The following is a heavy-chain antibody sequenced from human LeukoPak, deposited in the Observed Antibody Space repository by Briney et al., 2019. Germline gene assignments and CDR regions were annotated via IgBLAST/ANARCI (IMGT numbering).Heavy chain of an antibody. CDR3: ARDLGPMIVVVITTGYFDY. D-gene: IGHD3-22*01. V-gene: IGHV3-30-3*01. CDR1: GFTFSSYA. Sequence: GSLRLSCAASGFTFSSYAMHWVRQAPGKGLEWVAVISYDESNKYYADSVKGRFTISRDNSKNTLYLQMNSLRAEDTAVYYCARDLGPMIVVVITTGYFDYWGQGTLVTVSS. J-gene: IGHJ4*02. CDR2: ISYDESNK.